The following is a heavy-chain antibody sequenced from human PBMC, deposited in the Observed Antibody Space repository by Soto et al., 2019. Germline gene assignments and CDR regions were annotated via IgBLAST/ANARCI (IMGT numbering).Heavy chain of an antibody. V-gene: IGHV3-30*18. Sequence: QVQLVESGGGVVQPGRSLRLSCAASGFIFSSYGMHWVRQAPGKGLEWLAVISYDGKYKNYADSVKGRFTISRDNSKNTLTLETQRLRGEDAAVYYCAKETRSPWFGDSNMWIGNGLDAWGHGTTVTVSS. CDR2: ISYDGKYK. J-gene: IGHJ6*02. CDR1: GFIFSSYG. D-gene: IGHD3-10*01. CDR3: AKETRSPWFGDSNMWIGNGLDA.